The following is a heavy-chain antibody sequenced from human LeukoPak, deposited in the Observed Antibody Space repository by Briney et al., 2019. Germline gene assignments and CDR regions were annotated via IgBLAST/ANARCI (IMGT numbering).Heavy chain of an antibody. CDR1: GFTFSNAW. D-gene: IGHD2-2*01. Sequence: GGSLRLSCAASGFTFSNAWMSWVRQAPGKGLEWVGRNKSKTDGGTTDYAAPVKGRFTISRDDSKNTLYLQMNSLKTEDTAVYYCTSLVPAASFDYWGQGTLVTVSS. J-gene: IGHJ4*02. V-gene: IGHV3-15*01. CDR3: TSLVPAASFDY. CDR2: NKSKTDGGTT.